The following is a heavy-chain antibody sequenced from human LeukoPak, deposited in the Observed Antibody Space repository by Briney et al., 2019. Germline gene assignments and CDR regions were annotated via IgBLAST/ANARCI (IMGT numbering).Heavy chain of an antibody. CDR2: IYYSGST. CDR3: ARHRASIAARKDAFDI. D-gene: IGHD6-6*01. CDR1: GGSISSYY. Sequence: SETLSLTCTVSGGSISSYYWSWIRQPPGKGLEWIGSIYYSGSTYYNPSLKSRVTISVDTSKNQFSLKLSSVTAADTAVYYCARHRASIAARKDAFDIWGQGTMVTVSS. V-gene: IGHV4-59*05. J-gene: IGHJ3*02.